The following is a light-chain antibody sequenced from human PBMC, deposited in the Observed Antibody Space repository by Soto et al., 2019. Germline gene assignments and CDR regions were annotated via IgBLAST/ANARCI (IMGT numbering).Light chain of an antibody. CDR2: GSS. J-gene: IGKJ1*01. CDR3: QQYDNWPPWT. Sequence: EIVMTQSPATLSVSPGERATLSCRASHSVSNNLAWYQQNPGQAPRLILYGSSTRATGIQDRFSGSESETEFTLTISSLQPEDFEVYYCQQYDNWPPWTFGQGTKVEIK. CDR1: HSVSNN. V-gene: IGKV3-15*01.